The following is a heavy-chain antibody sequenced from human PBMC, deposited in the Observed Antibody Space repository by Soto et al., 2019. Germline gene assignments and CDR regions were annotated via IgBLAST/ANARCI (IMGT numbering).Heavy chain of an antibody. V-gene: IGHV4-39*01. Sequence: SETLSLTCTVSGGSISSGSYYWGWIRQPPGKGLEWIGSIYYSGSTYYNPSLKSRVTISVDTSKNQFSLKLSSVTAADTAVYYCASQLFSGXALGYCSGGSCYNLLDYWGQGTLVTVSS. D-gene: IGHD2-15*01. CDR2: IYYSGST. J-gene: IGHJ4*02. CDR1: GGSISSGSYY. CDR3: ASQLFSGXALGYCSGGSCYNLLDY.